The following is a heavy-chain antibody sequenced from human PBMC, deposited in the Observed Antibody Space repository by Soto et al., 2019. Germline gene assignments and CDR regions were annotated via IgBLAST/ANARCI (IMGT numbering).Heavy chain of an antibody. CDR1: GFALSSYS. V-gene: IGHV3-21*01. CDR2: TFNYAGRL. Sequence: EVQLVEYGGRLVKPGGSLRLSCAVSGFALSSYSIAWVRQAPGKGLELVSFTFNYAGRLYYADSVKGRFAISRDDAKNTVYPQMNSLRAEETALYYCTIEEGYCGAGYCFRSAFELWGQGTVVTVSS. CDR3: TIEEGYCGAGYCFRSAFEL. J-gene: IGHJ3*01. D-gene: IGHD2-15*01.